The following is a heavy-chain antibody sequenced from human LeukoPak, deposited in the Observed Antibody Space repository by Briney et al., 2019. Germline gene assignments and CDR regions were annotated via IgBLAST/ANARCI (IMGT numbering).Heavy chain of an antibody. CDR1: GYTFTGYY. CDR3: ARDHNYYDSSGYLGY. CDR2: INPNSGGT. D-gene: IGHD3-22*01. V-gene: IGHV1-2*02. J-gene: IGHJ4*02. Sequence: APVKVSCKASGYTFTGYYMHWVRQAPGQGLEWMGWINPNSGGTNYAQKFQGRVTMTRDTSISTAYMELSRLRSDDTAVYHCARDHNYYDSSGYLGYWGQGTLVTVSS.